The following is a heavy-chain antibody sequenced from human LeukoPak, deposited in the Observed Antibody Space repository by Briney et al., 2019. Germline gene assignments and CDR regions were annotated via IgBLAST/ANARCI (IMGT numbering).Heavy chain of an antibody. V-gene: IGHV3-21*01. J-gene: IGHJ4*02. CDR3: ARDRGRVSAQQWGH. CDR1: GFTFSSYS. D-gene: IGHD1-26*01. CDR2: ISSSRSYI. Sequence: GGSLRLSCAASGFTFSSYSMNWVRQAPGKGLEWVSSISSSRSYIYYADSVKGRFTISRDNAKNSLYLQMNSLRAEDTAVYYCARDRGRVSAQQWGHWGQGTLVTVSS.